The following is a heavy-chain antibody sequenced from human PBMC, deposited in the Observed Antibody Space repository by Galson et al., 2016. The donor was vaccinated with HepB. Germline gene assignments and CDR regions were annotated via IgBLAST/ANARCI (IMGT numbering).Heavy chain of an antibody. CDR2: IYSSEDT. V-gene: IGHV4-39*01. Sequence: LTCIVSGGSISSDYYWGWIRQPPGRGLEWIGSIYSSEDTYYNPSLKSRVTISVDTPKNQFSLRLDSVTAADTGLYYCATGIVVAGKYYYHYMDVWGRGTTVTVSS. D-gene: IGHD6-19*01. CDR3: ATGIVVAGKYYYHYMDV. J-gene: IGHJ6*03. CDR1: GGSISSDYY.